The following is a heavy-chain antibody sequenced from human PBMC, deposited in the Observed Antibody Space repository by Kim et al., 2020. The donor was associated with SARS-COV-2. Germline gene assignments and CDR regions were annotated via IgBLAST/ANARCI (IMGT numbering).Heavy chain of an antibody. J-gene: IGHJ6*02. D-gene: IGHD3-9*01. CDR1: GYTFTSYD. CDR3: ARANYDILIGFIPGGMDV. Sequence: ASVKVSCKASGYTFTSYDINWVRQATGQGLEWMGWMNPNSGNTGYAQKFQGRVTMTRNTSISTAYMELSSLRSEDTAVYYCARANYDILIGFIPGGMDVWGQGTTVTVSS. CDR2: MNPNSGNT. V-gene: IGHV1-8*01.